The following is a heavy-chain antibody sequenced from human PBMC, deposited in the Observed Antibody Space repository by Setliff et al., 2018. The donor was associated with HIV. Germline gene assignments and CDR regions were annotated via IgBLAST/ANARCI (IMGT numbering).Heavy chain of an antibody. J-gene: IGHJ6*03. CDR1: GGSISSYY. CDR3: ARDRELMVYAIKTYYYYYMDV. D-gene: IGHD2-8*01. Sequence: SETLSLTCTVSGGSISSYYWSWIRQPAGKGLEWIGRIYTSGSTNYDPSLKSRVTMSVDTSKNQFSLKLSSVTAADTAVYYCARDRELMVYAIKTYYYYYMDVWGKGTTVTVSS. CDR2: IYTSGST. V-gene: IGHV4-4*07.